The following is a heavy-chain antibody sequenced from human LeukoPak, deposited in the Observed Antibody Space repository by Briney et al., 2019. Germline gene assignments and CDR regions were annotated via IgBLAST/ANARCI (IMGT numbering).Heavy chain of an antibody. V-gene: IGHV3-43*01. CDR2: ISWDGGST. Sequence: GGSLRLSCAASGFTFDDYTMHWVRQAPGKGLEWVSLISWDGGSTYYADSVKGRFTISRDNAKNSLYLQMNSLRAEDTAVYYCTELGITMIGGVWGKGTTVTISS. D-gene: IGHD3-10*02. CDR1: GFTFDDYT. J-gene: IGHJ6*04. CDR3: TELGITMIGGV.